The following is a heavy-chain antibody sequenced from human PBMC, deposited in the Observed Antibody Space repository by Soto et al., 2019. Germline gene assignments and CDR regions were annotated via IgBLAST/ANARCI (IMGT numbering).Heavy chain of an antibody. J-gene: IGHJ2*01. V-gene: IGHV1-69*01. CDR3: ARVGPPSPSVIWFFDL. CDR1: GGSFRTYA. Sequence: QGQLVQSGAEVKKPGSSVKVSCKAPGGSFRTYAINWVRQAPGQGLEWMGGIIPMLAAPTYAQKFQGRLTITADESTTTVYMELSSLTSEDTAVYYCARVGPPSPSVIWFFDLWGRGTLVTVSS. CDR2: IIPMLAAP. D-gene: IGHD2-21*01.